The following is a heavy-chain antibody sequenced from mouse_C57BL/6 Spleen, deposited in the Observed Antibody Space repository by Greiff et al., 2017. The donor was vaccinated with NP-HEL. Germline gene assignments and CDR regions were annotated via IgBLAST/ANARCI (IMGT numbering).Heavy chain of an antibody. CDR1: GFNIKNTY. V-gene: IGHV14-3*01. CDR2: IDPANGNT. J-gene: IGHJ4*01. D-gene: IGHD2-3*01. CDR3: ARLGWLRGDYYAMDY. Sequence: EVQRVESVAELVRPGASVKLSCTASGFNIKNTYMHWVKQRPEQGLEWIGRIDPANGNTKYAPKFQGKATITADTSSNTAYLQLSSLTSEDTAIYYCARLGWLRGDYYAMDYWGQGTSVTVSS.